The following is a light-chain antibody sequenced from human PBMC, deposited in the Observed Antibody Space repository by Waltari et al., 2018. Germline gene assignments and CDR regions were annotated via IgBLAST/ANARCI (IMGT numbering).Light chain of an antibody. CDR1: GSNIGINA. CDR2: SNK. CDR3: ATWDDSVNGLL. J-gene: IGLJ2*01. Sequence: QSVLTQPPSASGTPGQRNTISCSGSGSNIGINAVTWYQQVPGTAPRLLIYSNKQRPSGVPDRFSASKSGTSASLAISGLQSEDEGDYYGATWDDSVNGLLFGGGTELTV. V-gene: IGLV1-44*01.